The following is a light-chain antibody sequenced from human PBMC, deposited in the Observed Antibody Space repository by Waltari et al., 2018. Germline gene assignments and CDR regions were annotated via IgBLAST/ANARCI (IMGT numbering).Light chain of an antibody. J-gene: IGKJ4*01. CDR3: QQFYTYPLT. V-gene: IGKV1-9*01. CDR1: QDITSY. Sequence: DIQLTQSPSFLSASIGDRVIITCRASQDITSYLTGYQLKPGKAPKLLIFHASTLQPGVPPRFSASGSGTDFTLTISSLQPEDFATYYCQQFYTYPLTFGGGTKVESK. CDR2: HAS.